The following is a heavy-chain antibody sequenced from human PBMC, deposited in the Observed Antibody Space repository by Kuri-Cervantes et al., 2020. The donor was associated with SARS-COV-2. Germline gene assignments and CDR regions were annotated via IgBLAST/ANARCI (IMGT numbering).Heavy chain of an antibody. D-gene: IGHD6-13*01. V-gene: IGHV3-30-3*01. CDR3: ARARAAAGTFIEYFQH. Sequence: GESLKISCAASGFTFSSYAMHWVRQAPGKGLEWVAVISYDGSNKYYADSVKGRFTISRDNSKNTLYPQMNSLRAEDTAVYYCARARAAAGTFIEYFQHWGQGTLVTVSS. CDR2: ISYDGSNK. J-gene: IGHJ1*01. CDR1: GFTFSSYA.